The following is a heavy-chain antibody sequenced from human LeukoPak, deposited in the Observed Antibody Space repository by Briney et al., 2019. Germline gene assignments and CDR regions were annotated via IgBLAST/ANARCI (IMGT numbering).Heavy chain of an antibody. CDR3: TTELGRPAVPFQH. J-gene: IGHJ1*01. CDR1: GFTFSSYG. D-gene: IGHD2-15*01. Sequence: GRSLRLSCAASGFTFSSYGMHWVRQAPGKGLEWVGRIKSKTDGGTTDYAAPVKGRFTISRDDSKNTLYLQMNSLKTEDTAVYYCTTELGRPAVPFQHWGQGTLVTVSS. V-gene: IGHV3-15*01. CDR2: IKSKTDGGTT.